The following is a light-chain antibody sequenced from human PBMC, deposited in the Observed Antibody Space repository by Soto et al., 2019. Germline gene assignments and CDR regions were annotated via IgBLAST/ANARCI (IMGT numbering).Light chain of an antibody. J-gene: IGKJ1*01. Sequence: EIALTQSPGTLSLSPGERATLSCRASQSVTSSYLAWYQQKPGQAPRLLIYGVSSRATGIPDRFSGSGSGTDFTLTISILEPEDFAVYYCQQYGISPRTFGQGTKVDI. CDR3: QQYGISPRT. CDR1: QSVTSSY. CDR2: GVS. V-gene: IGKV3-20*01.